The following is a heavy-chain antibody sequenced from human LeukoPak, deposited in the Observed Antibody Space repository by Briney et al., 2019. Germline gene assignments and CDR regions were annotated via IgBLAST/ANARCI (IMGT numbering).Heavy chain of an antibody. V-gene: IGHV3-33*01. CDR2: IWYDGSNK. CDR3: ARETLTYFYDSGSRH. CDR1: GFTFSSYA. Sequence: PGGSLRLSCAASGFTFSSYAMHWVRQAPGKGLEGVAVIWYDGSNKYYADSVKGRFTISRDNSKNTLYLQMNSLRAEDTAVYYCARETLTYFYDSGSRHWGQGTLVTVSS. D-gene: IGHD3-10*01. J-gene: IGHJ4*02.